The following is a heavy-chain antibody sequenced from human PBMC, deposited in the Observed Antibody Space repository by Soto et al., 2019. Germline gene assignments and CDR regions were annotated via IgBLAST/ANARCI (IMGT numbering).Heavy chain of an antibody. J-gene: IGHJ6*01. CDR3: ARKPRFSGSRRNYHYYGMEF. CDR2: IIPIFGTA. Sequence: GASVKVSCKASGVTFSSYAISWVRQAPVQVLEWMGGIIPIFGTANYAQKFQGRVTITADESTSTAYMELSSLRSEDTAVYYCARKPRFSGSRRNYHYYGMEFWGQGTTVTVSS. CDR1: GVTFSSYA. V-gene: IGHV1-69*13. D-gene: IGHD1-26*01.